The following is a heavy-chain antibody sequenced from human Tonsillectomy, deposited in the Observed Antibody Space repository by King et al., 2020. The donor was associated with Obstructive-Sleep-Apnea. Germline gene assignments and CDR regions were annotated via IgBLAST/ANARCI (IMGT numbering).Heavy chain of an antibody. Sequence: EVQLVESGGRLVQPGRSLRLSCAASGFTFDDYAMHWVRQAPGKGLEWVSGISGNSGSIGYADSVKGRFTSSIENAKKSLYLQMSSLRAEDTALYYCARDLRVGDYYDTSGQNPFDHWGQGTLVTVSS. J-gene: IGHJ4*02. CDR3: ARDLRVGDYYDTSGQNPFDH. D-gene: IGHD3-22*01. V-gene: IGHV3-9*01. CDR2: ISGNSGSI. CDR1: GFTFDDYA.